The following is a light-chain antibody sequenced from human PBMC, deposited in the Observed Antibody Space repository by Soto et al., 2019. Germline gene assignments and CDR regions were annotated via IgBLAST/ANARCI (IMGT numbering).Light chain of an antibody. V-gene: IGKV3-20*01. Sequence: EIVLTQSPGTLSLSPGERATLSCRASQSVGSSYLAWYQQKPGRAPRLLIYGTSNRATGIPDRFSGSGSGTDFTLTISRLGPEDFAVYFCQQYGSSQYTFGQGTKLEIK. J-gene: IGKJ2*01. CDR3: QQYGSSQYT. CDR1: QSVGSSY. CDR2: GTS.